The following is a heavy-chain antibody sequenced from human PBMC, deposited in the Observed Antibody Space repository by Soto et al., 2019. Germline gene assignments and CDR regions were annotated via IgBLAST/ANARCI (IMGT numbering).Heavy chain of an antibody. CDR3: TRDRGGLGH. J-gene: IGHJ4*02. CDR1: GGSISSGGYS. Sequence: KTSETLSLTCAVSGGSISSGGYSWSWIRQPPGKGLEWIGYIYHSGSTYYNPSLKSRITITPDTSRNQFSLQLSSVTPEDTAVYYCTRDRGGLGHWGQGTLVTVSS. CDR2: IYHSGST. D-gene: IGHD3-10*01. V-gene: IGHV4-30-2*05.